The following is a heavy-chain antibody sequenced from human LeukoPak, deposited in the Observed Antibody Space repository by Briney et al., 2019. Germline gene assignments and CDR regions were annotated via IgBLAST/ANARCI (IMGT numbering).Heavy chain of an antibody. J-gene: IGHJ4*02. D-gene: IGHD6-13*01. CDR1: GFTCNGFA. Sequence: GGSLTLSCAASGFTCNGFALSRVRQAPGKGLEGVLDIRGGCDSTYYAVPVKGRFTIARDISKHMLDLPMISLRAEDTAVYYCAKDCSSSWYPCWVFTRGQRTPVTASS. CDR2: IRGGCDST. CDR3: AKDCSSSWYPCWVFT. V-gene: IGHV3-23*01.